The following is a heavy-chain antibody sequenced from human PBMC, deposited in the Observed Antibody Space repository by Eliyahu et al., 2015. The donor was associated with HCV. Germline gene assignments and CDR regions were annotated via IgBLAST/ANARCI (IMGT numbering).Heavy chain of an antibody. V-gene: IGHV1-2*02. Sequence: QVQLVQSGAEVKNPGASVRVXCKASGYTFTAHYMHWVXQAPGQGLEWMGVINPDGGTAYXQKFLGRVTMTRDTSIVTTYMELSSLGSDDTTIYYCARDVGIPGDNWYFDLWGRGTLVTVSS. D-gene: IGHD3-10*01. J-gene: IGHJ2*01. CDR2: INPDGGT. CDR3: ARDVGIPGDNWYFDL. CDR1: GYTFTAHY.